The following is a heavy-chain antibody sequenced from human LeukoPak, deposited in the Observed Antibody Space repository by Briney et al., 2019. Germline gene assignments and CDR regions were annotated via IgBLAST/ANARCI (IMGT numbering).Heavy chain of an antibody. CDR1: GGSISSYY. CDR2: IYYSGSS. J-gene: IGHJ4*02. CDR3: AGREDYSSSPLDY. D-gene: IGHD6-6*01. V-gene: IGHV4-59*08. Sequence: SSETLSLTCTVSGGSISSYYWSWIRQPPGKGLEWIGYIYYSGSSHYNPSLKSRVTISVDTSKNQFSLKLSSVTAADTAVYYCAGREDYSSSPLDYWGQGTLVTVSS.